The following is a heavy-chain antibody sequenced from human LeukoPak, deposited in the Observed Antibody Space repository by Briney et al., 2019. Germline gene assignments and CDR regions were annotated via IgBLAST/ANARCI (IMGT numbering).Heavy chain of an antibody. V-gene: IGHV4-39*07. Sequence: SETLSLTCNVSGGPINSNIYYWAWVRQPPGKGLEWIGSISHSGSTYYNPSLRSRVTISVDTSKNQFSLKLTSVTAADTAIYYCARDTLEAGSVEERSGCFDPWGQGTLVTVSS. J-gene: IGHJ5*02. CDR3: ARDTLEAGSVEERSGCFDP. CDR2: ISHSGST. CDR1: GGPINSNIYY. D-gene: IGHD3-10*01.